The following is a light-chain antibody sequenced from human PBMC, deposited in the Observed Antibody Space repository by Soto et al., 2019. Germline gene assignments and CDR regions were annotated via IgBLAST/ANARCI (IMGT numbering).Light chain of an antibody. Sequence: DIVMTQSPDSLALSLGETATISCKSSQSVFFTSNIRDYLAWFQQKPGQPPKLLIYWASTRESGVPARFSGSGSGTGFTLTITSLQAEDVAVYYCQQYYTAPWTFGQGTKVEIK. V-gene: IGKV4-1*01. CDR3: QQYYTAPWT. CDR1: QSVFFTSNIRDY. J-gene: IGKJ1*01. CDR2: WAS.